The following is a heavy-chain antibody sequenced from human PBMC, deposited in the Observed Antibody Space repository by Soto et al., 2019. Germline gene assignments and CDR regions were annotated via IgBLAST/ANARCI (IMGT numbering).Heavy chain of an antibody. CDR2: INPDGTVK. CDR1: ALTLWNYW. J-gene: IGHJ4*02. CDR3: ARAIGTVDAY. D-gene: IGHD1-1*01. V-gene: IGHV3-7*03. Sequence: PGGSLRLSCTASALTLWNYWMHWARQAPGKGLQWVANINPDGTVKFYVDSVKGRFTISRDNAMNSLYLQMNSLRAEDSAVYYCARAIGTVDAYWGQGTLVTVSS.